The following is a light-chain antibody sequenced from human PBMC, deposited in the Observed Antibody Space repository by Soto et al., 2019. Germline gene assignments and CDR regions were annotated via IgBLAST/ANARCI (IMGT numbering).Light chain of an antibody. CDR2: GAS. J-gene: IGKJ1*01. CDR3: QQYDSSVT. CDR1: QSVSSSF. V-gene: IGKV3-20*01. Sequence: EIVLTQSPGSLSLSPGERVTLSCRASQSVSSSFFAWYQQTPGQPPRLLIYGASNRATGIPDRFSGSGSGTDFTLTISSLEPEDFAVYYCQQYDSSVTFGQGTKVEIK.